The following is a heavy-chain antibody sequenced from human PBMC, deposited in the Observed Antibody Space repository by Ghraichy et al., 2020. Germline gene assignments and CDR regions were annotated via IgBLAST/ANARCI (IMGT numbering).Heavy chain of an antibody. CDR1: GDSVSSNIAT. CDR3: ARGSPRFFDY. V-gene: IGHV6-1*01. CDR2: TYYGSKWYN. J-gene: IGHJ4*02. Sequence: SQTLSLTCAISGDSVSSNIATWNWIMQSPSRGLEWLGRTYYGSKWYNEYAVSVKSRITINPDTSKNQFSLQLNSLTPEDTAVYYCARGSPRFFDYWGQGALVTVSS.